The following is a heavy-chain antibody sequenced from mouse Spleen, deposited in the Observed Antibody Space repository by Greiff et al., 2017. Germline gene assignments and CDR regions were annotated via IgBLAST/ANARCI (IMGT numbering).Heavy chain of an antibody. CDR1: GYTFTSYW. Sequence: QVQLQQSGAELVRPGSSVKLSCKASGYTFTSYWMDWVKQRPGQGLEWIGNIYPSDSETHYNQKFKDKATLTVDKSSSTAYMQLSSLTSEDSAVYYCATLPTRRGFAYWGQGTLVTVSA. D-gene: IGHD1-1*01. J-gene: IGHJ3*01. CDR2: IYPSDSET. V-gene: IGHV1-61*01. CDR3: ATLPTRRGFAY.